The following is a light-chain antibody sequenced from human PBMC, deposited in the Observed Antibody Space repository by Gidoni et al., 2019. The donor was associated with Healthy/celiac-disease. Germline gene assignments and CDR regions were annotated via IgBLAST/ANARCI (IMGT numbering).Light chain of an antibody. CDR3: QAWDSSTVV. CDR1: KLGDKY. Sequence: SYELPQPPSVSVSPGQTASITCSGDKLGDKYACWYQQKPGQSPVLVIYQDTKRPSGIPGRFSGSSSGNTATLTISGTQAIDEADYYCQAWDSSTVVFGGGTKLTVL. CDR2: QDT. V-gene: IGLV3-1*01. J-gene: IGLJ3*02.